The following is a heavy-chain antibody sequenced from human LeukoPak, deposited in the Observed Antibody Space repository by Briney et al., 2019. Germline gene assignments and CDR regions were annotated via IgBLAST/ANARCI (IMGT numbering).Heavy chain of an antibody. CDR2: ISYDGSNK. J-gene: IGHJ4*02. CDR3: ARVHPYGYYFDY. CDR1: GFTFSSYA. D-gene: IGHD3-10*01. V-gene: IGHV3-30-3*01. Sequence: GGSLRLSCAASGFTFSSYAMHWVRQAPGKGLEWVAVISYDGSNKYYADSVKGRFTISRDNSKNTLYLQMNSLRAEDTAVYYCARVHPYGYYFDYWGQGTLVTVSS.